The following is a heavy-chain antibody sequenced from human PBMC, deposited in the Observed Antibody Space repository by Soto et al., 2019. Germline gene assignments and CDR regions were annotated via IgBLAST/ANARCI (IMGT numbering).Heavy chain of an antibody. D-gene: IGHD6-6*01. CDR1: GFTFRSYW. CDR3: ASPVRCSSSGELN. Sequence: PGGSLRLSCAASGFTFRSYWMHWVRQAPGKGLLWVSRLNSDGSTTNYAGSVKGRFTISRDNAKSTFYLQRNSLRAEATAVYYCASPVRCSSSGELNWAQGALVTVSS. J-gene: IGHJ4*02. CDR2: LNSDGSTT. V-gene: IGHV3-74*01.